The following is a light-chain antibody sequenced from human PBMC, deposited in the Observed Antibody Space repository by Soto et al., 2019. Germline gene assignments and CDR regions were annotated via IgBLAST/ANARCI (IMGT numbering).Light chain of an antibody. J-gene: IGLJ1*01. CDR1: VSDVGSFGP. CDR2: EGS. CDR3: SSYAGSNNPYV. V-gene: IGLV2-14*02. Sequence: QSVLTQPASVSGSPGQSITISCTGSVSDVGSFGPVSRYQQYPGQVPKLIIYEGSRRPSGVSSRFSGSKSGNTASLAISGLQAEDEADYYCSSYAGSNNPYVFGTGTKVTVL.